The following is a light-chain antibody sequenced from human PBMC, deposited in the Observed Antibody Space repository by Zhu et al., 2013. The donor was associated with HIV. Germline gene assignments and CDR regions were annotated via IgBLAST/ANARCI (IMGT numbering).Light chain of an antibody. CDR2: GAS. V-gene: IGKV3-20*01. Sequence: EIVLTQSPGTLSLSPGERATLSCRASQSVSSSNLAWYQQKPGQAPRLLIYGASTRATGIPDRFSGSASGTDFTLTISRLEPEDFAVYYCQQYRSSPLTFGGGTKVEIK. CDR1: QSVSSSN. J-gene: IGKJ4*01. CDR3: QQYRSSPLT.